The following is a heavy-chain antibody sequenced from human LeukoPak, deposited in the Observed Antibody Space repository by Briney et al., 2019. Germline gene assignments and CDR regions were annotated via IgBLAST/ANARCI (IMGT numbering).Heavy chain of an antibody. J-gene: IGHJ6*03. CDR1: GFTFSNYA. Sequence: GGSLRLSCAASGFTFSNYAMHWVRQAPGKGLEWVSYISSSSSYIYYADSVKGRFTISRDNAKNSLYLQMDSLRVEDTAVYYCARDPYSGNYGAYYYYYMDVWGKGTTVTISS. V-gene: IGHV3-21*05. D-gene: IGHD1-26*01. CDR3: ARDPYSGNYGAYYYYYMDV. CDR2: ISSSSSYI.